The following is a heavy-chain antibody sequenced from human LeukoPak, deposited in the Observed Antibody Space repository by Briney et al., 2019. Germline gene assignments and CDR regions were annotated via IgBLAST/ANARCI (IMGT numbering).Heavy chain of an antibody. V-gene: IGHV3-21*01. Sequence: PGGSLRLSCAASGFTVSSNYMSWVRQAPGKGLEWVSSISSSSSYIDYADSVKGRFIISRDNAKNSLYLQMNSLRAEDTAVYYCARDSNYYGSGSYNYWGQGTLVTVSS. J-gene: IGHJ4*02. CDR1: GFTVSSNY. CDR3: ARDSNYYGSGSYNY. D-gene: IGHD3-10*01. CDR2: ISSSSSYI.